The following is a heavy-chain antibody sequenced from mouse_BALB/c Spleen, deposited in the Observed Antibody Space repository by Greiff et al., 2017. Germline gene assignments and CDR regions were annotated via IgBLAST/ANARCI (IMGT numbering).Heavy chain of an antibody. CDR3: ARNSGTGAMDY. CDR1: GYTFTDYA. D-gene: IGHD4-1*01. CDR2: ISTYYGDA. V-gene: IGHV1S137*01. Sequence: LVESGAELVRPGVSVKISCKGSGYTFTDYAMHWVKQSHAKSLEWIGVISTYYGDASYNQKFKGKATMTADKSSSTAYMELARLTSEDSAIYYCARNSGTGAMDYWGQGTSVTVSS. J-gene: IGHJ4*01.